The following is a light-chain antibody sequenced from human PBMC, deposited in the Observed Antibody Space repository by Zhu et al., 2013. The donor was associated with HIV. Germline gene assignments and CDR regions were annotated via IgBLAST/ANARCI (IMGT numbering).Light chain of an antibody. V-gene: IGLV2-14*01. CDR3: CSYAGRPWV. CDR1: SSDVGGYNY. Sequence: QSALTQPASVSGSPGQSITISCTGTSSDVGGYNYVSWYQHHPGKAPKLMIYEVSNRPSGVSNRFSGSKSGNTASLTISGLQAEDEADYYCCSYAGRPWVFGGGTNLTVL. J-gene: IGLJ3*02. CDR2: EVS.